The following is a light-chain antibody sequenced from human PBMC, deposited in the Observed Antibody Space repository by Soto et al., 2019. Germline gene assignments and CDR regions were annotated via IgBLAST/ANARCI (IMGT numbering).Light chain of an antibody. CDR2: DAS. CDR3: QQYGSSPTT. J-gene: IGKJ1*01. Sequence: EIVLTQSPGTLSLAPGERASLSCRASQSVSSSYLAWYQQIPGQAPRLLINDASRRATGIPDRFSGSGSGTDFTLTISRLEPEDFAVYYCQQYGSSPTTFGQGT. CDR1: QSVSSSY. V-gene: IGKV3-20*01.